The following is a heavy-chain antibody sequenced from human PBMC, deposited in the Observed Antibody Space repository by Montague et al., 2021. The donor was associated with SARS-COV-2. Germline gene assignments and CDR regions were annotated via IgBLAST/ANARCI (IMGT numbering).Heavy chain of an antibody. CDR3: ARGGYYDNTGYYSDYYYNMDV. Sequence: SETLSLTCTVSGGSIDSFYCSWIRRPPGKGLEWIGCIFHSGRTYXNPSLKSRVSMSVDTSKNQVSLRLSPLTAADTAVYYCARGGYYDNTGYYSDYYYNMDVWGQGTTVTVSS. D-gene: IGHD3-22*01. CDR2: IFHSGRT. CDR1: GGSIDSFY. V-gene: IGHV4-59*01. J-gene: IGHJ6*02.